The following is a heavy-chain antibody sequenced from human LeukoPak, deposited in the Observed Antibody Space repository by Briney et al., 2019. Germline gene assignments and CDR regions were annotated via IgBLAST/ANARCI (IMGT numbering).Heavy chain of an antibody. D-gene: IGHD6-13*01. CDR1: GFTFSSYA. J-gene: IGHJ4*02. CDR2: ISGSGGST. CDR3: ARPSRAPGIAED. Sequence: PGGSLRLSCAASGFTFSSYAMSWVRQAPGKGLEWVSAISGSGGSTYYADSVKGRFTISRDNSKNTLYLQMNSLRAEDTAVYYCARPSRAPGIAEDWGQGTLVTVSS. V-gene: IGHV3-23*01.